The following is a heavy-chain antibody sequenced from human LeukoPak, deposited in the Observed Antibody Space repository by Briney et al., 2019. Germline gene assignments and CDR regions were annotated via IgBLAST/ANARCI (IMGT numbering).Heavy chain of an antibody. CDR2: INPSGGST. V-gene: IGHV1-46*01. D-gene: IGHD2-2*01. CDR1: GYTFTIFY. J-gene: IGHJ3*02. CDR3: ARDFGQHNDAFDI. Sequence: ASVKVSCKASGYTFTIFYMHWVRQAPGQGLEWMGIINPSGGSTSYAQKFQGRVTMTMDTSTSTVYMELSSLRSEDTAVYYCARDFGQHNDAFDIWGQGTMVTVSS.